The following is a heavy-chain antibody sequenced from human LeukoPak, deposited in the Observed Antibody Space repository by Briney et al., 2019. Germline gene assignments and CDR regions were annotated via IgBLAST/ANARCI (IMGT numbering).Heavy chain of an antibody. J-gene: IGHJ6*04. CDR1: GYTFTGYY. V-gene: IGHV1-2*04. D-gene: IGHD6-13*01. CDR3: ARAQKTSSWFTYYYGMDV. Sequence: ASVTVSCKASGYTFTGYYMYWVRQAPGQGLEWMGWINPNSGGTNYAQKFQGWVTMTRDTSISTAYMELSRLRSDDTAVYYCARAQKTSSWFTYYYGMDVWGKGTTVTVSS. CDR2: INPNSGGT.